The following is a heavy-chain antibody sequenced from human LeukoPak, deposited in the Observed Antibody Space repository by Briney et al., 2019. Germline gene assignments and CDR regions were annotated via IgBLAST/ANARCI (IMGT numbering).Heavy chain of an antibody. CDR2: IVVGSGNT. CDR3: ARFLLAARRGNWFDP. Sequence: GASVKVSCKASGFTFTSSAMQWVRQARGQRLEWIGWIVVGSGNTNYAQKFQERVTITRDMSTSTAYMELSSLRSEDTAVYYCARFLLAARRGNWFDPWGQGTLVTVSS. J-gene: IGHJ5*02. V-gene: IGHV1-58*02. D-gene: IGHD6-6*01. CDR1: GFTFTSSA.